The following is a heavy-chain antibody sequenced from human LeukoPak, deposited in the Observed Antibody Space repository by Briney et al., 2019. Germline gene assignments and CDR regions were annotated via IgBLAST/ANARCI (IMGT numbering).Heavy chain of an antibody. J-gene: IGHJ5*02. D-gene: IGHD4-11*01. V-gene: IGHV1-69*13. CDR3: ARSSRDYSPLGDWFDP. CDR2: ITPIFGTA. CDR1: GGTFSSYA. Sequence: GASVKVSCKASGGTFSSYAISWVRQAPGQGLEWMGGITPIFGTANYAQKFQGRVTITADESTSTAYMELSSLRSEDTAVYYCARSSRDYSPLGDWFDPWGQGTLVTVSS.